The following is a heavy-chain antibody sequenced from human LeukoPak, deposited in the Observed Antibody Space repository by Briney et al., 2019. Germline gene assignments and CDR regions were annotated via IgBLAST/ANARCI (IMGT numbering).Heavy chain of an antibody. V-gene: IGHV3-21*01. CDR1: GFTFSSYS. D-gene: IGHD6-13*01. Sequence: GGSLRLSCAASGFTFSSYSMSWVRQAPGKGLEWVSSISSSSTYIYYADSVKGRFTVSRDNAKNSLYLQMNSLRAEDTAVYYCTGLGYSSSDIDYWGQGTLVTVSS. J-gene: IGHJ4*02. CDR2: ISSSSTYI. CDR3: TGLGYSSSDIDY.